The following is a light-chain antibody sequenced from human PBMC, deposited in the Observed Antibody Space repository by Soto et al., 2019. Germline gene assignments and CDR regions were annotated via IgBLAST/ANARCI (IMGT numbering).Light chain of an antibody. CDR1: SSDVGGYNY. Sequence: QSALTQPRSVSGSPGQSVTISCTGTSSDVGGYNYVSWYQQHPGKAPKLLIYNNNQRPSGVPDRFSGSKSGTSASLAISGLRSEDEADYYCAAWDDSLSGVVFGGGTQLTVL. J-gene: IGLJ2*01. V-gene: IGLV2-11*01. CDR3: AAWDDSLSGVV. CDR2: NNN.